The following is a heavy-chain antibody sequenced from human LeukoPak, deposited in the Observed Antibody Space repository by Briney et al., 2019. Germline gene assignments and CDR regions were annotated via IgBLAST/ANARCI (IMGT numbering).Heavy chain of an antibody. V-gene: IGHV1-46*01. Sequence: ASVKVSCKASGYIFTNYNMHWVRRAPGQGLECMGIINPSGADTAYAQKFQGRVTLTRDTSTSTVYMELSSLRSDDTAVYYCARDPLYDFWSGYHGPEVPLLDYWGQGTLVTVSS. J-gene: IGHJ4*02. D-gene: IGHD3-3*01. CDR2: INPSGADT. CDR1: GYIFTNYN. CDR3: ARDPLYDFWSGYHGPEVPLLDY.